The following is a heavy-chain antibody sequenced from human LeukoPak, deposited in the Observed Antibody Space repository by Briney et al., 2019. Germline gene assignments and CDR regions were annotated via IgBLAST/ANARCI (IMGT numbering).Heavy chain of an antibody. CDR3: ARSPQGTATTANWLDP. J-gene: IGHJ5*02. D-gene: IGHD4-17*01. CDR1: GGSISISNYY. V-gene: IGHV4-39*07. Sequence: SETLSLTCTVSGGSISISNYYWGWLRQPPGKGLEWIGSMSYSGRTYYNPSLKTRVTVSLDTSKNQFSLNLISVTAADTAVCYCARSPQGTATTANWLDPWGQGTLVTVSS. CDR2: MSYSGRT.